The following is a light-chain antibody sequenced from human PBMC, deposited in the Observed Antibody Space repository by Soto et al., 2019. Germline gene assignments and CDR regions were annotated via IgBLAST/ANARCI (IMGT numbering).Light chain of an antibody. J-gene: IGLJ3*02. Sequence: QSALTPPASISGSPGQTITLSCTGSDSDIGAYNYVSWYQHHPGKAPKLIIFEVNNQPSGVSHRFSGSKSANTASLTISGLQADDEADYYCASYTTSHTRVFGGGTKVTVL. CDR2: EVN. V-gene: IGLV2-14*01. CDR3: ASYTTSHTRV. CDR1: DSDIGAYNY.